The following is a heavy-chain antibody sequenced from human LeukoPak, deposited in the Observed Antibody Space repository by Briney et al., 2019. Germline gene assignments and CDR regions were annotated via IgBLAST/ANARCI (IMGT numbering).Heavy chain of an antibody. CDR2: ISYDGGNK. D-gene: IGHD4-17*01. V-gene: IGHV3-30-3*01. CDR1: GFTFSSYA. Sequence: GGSLRLSCAASGFTFSSYAMHWVRQAPGKGLEWVAVISYDGGNKYYADSAKGRFSISRDNSKNTLYLQMNSLRPEDTAVYYCARDPALTVTTWYYFDYWGQGTLVTVSS. CDR3: ARDPALTVTTWYYFDY. J-gene: IGHJ4*02.